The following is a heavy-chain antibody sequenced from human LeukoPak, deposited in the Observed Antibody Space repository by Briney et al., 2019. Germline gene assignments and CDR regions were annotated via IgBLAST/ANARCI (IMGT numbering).Heavy chain of an antibody. J-gene: IGHJ3*02. CDR2: IYYSGST. CDR1: GGSISSGDYY. D-gene: IGHD5-12*01. V-gene: IGHV4-30-4*01. Sequence: SETLSLTCTVSGGSISSGDYYWSWIRQPPGKGLEWIGYIYYSGSTYYNPSLKSRVTISVDTSKNQFSLKLSSVTAADTAVYYCARGSGSGYDWLLGAFDIWGQGTMVTVSS. CDR3: ARGSGSGYDWLLGAFDI.